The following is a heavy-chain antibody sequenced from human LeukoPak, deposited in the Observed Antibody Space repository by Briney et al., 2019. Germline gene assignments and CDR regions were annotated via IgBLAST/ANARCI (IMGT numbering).Heavy chain of an antibody. Sequence: PGRSLRLSCAASGFTFSSYAMHWVRQAPGKGLEWVAVISYDGSNKYYADSVKGRFTISRDNSKNTLYLQMNSLRAEDTAVYYCAIDPYPPLDYWGQGTLVTVSS. CDR3: AIDPYPPLDY. V-gene: IGHV3-30-3*01. J-gene: IGHJ4*02. CDR1: GFTFSSYA. CDR2: ISYDGSNK.